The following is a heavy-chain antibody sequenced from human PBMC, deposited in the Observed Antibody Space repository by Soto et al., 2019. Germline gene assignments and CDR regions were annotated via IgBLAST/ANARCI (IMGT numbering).Heavy chain of an antibody. Sequence: FLRLSCAASGFTVSSNYMSWVRQAPGKGLEWVSVIYSGGSTYYADSVKGRFTISRDNSKNTLYLQMNSLRAEDTAVYYCARSKVVVVAATHPYYYYYGMDVWGQGTTVTVSS. D-gene: IGHD2-15*01. CDR2: IYSGGST. V-gene: IGHV3-53*01. CDR1: GFTVSSNY. CDR3: ARSKVVVVAATHPYYYYYGMDV. J-gene: IGHJ6*02.